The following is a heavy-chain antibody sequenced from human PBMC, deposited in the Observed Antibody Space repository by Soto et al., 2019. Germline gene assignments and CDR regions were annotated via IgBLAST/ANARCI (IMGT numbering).Heavy chain of an antibody. Sequence: QEHLVQSGPEVKRPGSSVKVSCKDSGGLFSSFAISWVRQAPGQGLEWLGGIIPVFGTTNYAEKFQGRVTITADDSTNTAYMELSSLRSGDTAMYYCARGGGPYVWFNEFWGQGTLVTVSS. CDR2: IIPVFGTT. V-gene: IGHV1-69*01. D-gene: IGHD3-16*01. CDR3: ARGGGPYVWFNEF. J-gene: IGHJ4*02. CDR1: GGLFSSFA.